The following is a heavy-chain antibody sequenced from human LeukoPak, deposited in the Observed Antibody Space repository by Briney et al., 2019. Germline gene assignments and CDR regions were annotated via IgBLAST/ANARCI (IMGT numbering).Heavy chain of an antibody. D-gene: IGHD6-13*01. CDR1: GFTFSSYA. Sequence: GGSLRLSCAASGFTFSSYAMSWVRQAPGKGLEWVSGISSGGGTYYADSLEGRVTISRDNSKNTLYLQMNNLRAEDTAVYYCAKEGYRNRRYGWFDPWGQGTLVTVSS. J-gene: IGHJ5*02. V-gene: IGHV3-23*01. CDR3: AKEGYRNRRYGWFDP. CDR2: ISSGGGT.